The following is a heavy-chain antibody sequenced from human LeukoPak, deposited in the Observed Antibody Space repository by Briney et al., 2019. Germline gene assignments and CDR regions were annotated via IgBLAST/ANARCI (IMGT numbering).Heavy chain of an antibody. Sequence: GGSLRLSCAGSGFTFSNYGMTWVRQAPGKGLEWVSAISGRGDTTRYGESVKGRFTISRDNAKNSLYLQMNSLRAEDTAVYYCAKFTRSSGDCLWGQGILVTVSS. J-gene: IGHJ4*02. CDR3: AKFTRSSGDCL. CDR2: ISGRGDTT. D-gene: IGHD2-21*01. CDR1: GFTFSNYG. V-gene: IGHV3-23*01.